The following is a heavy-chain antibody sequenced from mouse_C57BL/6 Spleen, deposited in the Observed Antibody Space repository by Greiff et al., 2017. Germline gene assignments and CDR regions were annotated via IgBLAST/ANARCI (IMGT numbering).Heavy chain of an antibody. CDR1: GYTFTRYW. D-gene: IGHD1-3*01. J-gene: IGHJ4*01. Sequence: VQLQHPGAELVKPGAPVKLSCTALGYTFTRYWMHWVKQRAVHGLGWIGMIHPTGCSTNYNEEFKNKATLTVDKSSSTAYMQLSSLTSEDSAVYYCARVWEGKCYAMDYWGQGTSVTVSS. CDR3: ARVWEGKCYAMDY. CDR2: IHPTGCST. V-gene: IGHV1-64*01.